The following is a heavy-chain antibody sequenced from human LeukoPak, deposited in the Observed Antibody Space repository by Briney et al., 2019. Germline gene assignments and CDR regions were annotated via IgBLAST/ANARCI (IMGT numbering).Heavy chain of an antibody. CDR2: IIPIFGTA. V-gene: IGHV1-69*13. J-gene: IGHJ4*02. Sequence: GASVKVSCKASGGTFSSYAISWVRQAPGQGLEWMGGIIPIFGTANYAQKFQGRVMITADESTSTAYMELSSLRSEDTAVYYCARRRDSSGYYLAPDYWGQGTLVTVSS. CDR1: GGTFSSYA. CDR3: ARRRDSSGYYLAPDY. D-gene: IGHD3-22*01.